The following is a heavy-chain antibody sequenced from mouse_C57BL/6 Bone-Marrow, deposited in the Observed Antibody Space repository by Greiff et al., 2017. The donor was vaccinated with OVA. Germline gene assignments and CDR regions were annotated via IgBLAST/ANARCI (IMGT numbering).Heavy chain of an antibody. D-gene: IGHD4-1*01. Sequence: EVKLMESGGGLVQPKGSLKLSCAASGFSFNTYAMNWVRQAPGKGLEWVARIRSKSNNYATYYADSVKDRFTISRDDSESMLYLQMNNLKTEDTAMYYCVRHGSGGFAYWGQGTLVTVSA. CDR2: IRSKSNNYAT. CDR3: VRHGSGGFAY. CDR1: GFSFNTYA. V-gene: IGHV10-1*01. J-gene: IGHJ3*01.